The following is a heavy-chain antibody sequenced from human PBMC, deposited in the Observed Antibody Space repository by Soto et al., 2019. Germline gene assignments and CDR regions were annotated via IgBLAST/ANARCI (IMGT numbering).Heavy chain of an antibody. CDR1: GYTFTSYG. CDR2: ISAYNGNT. Sequence: QVQLMQSGAEVKKPGASVKVSCKASGYTFTSYGISWVRQAPGQGLEWMGWISAYNGNTNYAQKLQGRVTMTTDTSTSTAYMELRSLRSDDTAVYYCARASYYDSSGYGGYDYWGQGTLVTVSS. J-gene: IGHJ4*02. V-gene: IGHV1-18*01. CDR3: ARASYYDSSGYGGYDY. D-gene: IGHD3-22*01.